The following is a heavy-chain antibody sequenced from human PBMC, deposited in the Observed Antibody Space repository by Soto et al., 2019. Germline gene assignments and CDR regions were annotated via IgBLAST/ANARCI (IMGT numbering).Heavy chain of an antibody. Sequence: QVQLVESGGGVVQPGRSLRLSCEASGFPFTSYGMHWVREGPDKGLEWVAIISYDGSDKYYADSVKGRFTISRDNSKNTLYLQRNSLRPEDTALYYCVGGQYYFDYRGQGTMVIVSS. CDR3: VGGQYYFDY. CDR1: GFPFTSYG. V-gene: IGHV3-30*03. CDR2: ISYDGSDK. J-gene: IGHJ4*02. D-gene: IGHD3-10*01.